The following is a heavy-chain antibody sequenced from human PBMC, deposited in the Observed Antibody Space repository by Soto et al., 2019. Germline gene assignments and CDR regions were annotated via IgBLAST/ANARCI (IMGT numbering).Heavy chain of an antibody. CDR1: GFTFSSYS. J-gene: IGHJ5*02. V-gene: IGHV3-48*01. CDR3: AREEGLLNWFDP. CDR2: ISSSSSTI. D-gene: IGHD1-26*01. Sequence: EVQLVESGGGLVQPGGSLRLSCAASGFTFSSYSMNWVRQAPGKGLEWVSYISSSSSTIYYADSVKGRFTTSRDNAKNSLYLKINSLRAEDTAVYYCAREEGLLNWFDPWGQGTLVTVSS.